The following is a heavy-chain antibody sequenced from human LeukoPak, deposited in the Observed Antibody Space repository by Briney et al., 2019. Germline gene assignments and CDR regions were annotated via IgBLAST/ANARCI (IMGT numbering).Heavy chain of an antibody. Sequence: SETLSLTCTVSGGHISSYYRSWIRQPPGKGLEWIGNIYYSGSTYYNPSLKSRVTISVDTSKNQFSLKLSSVTAADTAVYYCARGKSIWFGELSHLFDYWGQGTLVTVSS. J-gene: IGHJ4*02. V-gene: IGHV4-59*08. D-gene: IGHD3-10*01. CDR3: ARGKSIWFGELSHLFDY. CDR1: GGHISSYY. CDR2: IYYSGST.